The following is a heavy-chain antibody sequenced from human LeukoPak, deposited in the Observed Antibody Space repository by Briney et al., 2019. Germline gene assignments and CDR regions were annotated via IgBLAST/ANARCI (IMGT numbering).Heavy chain of an antibody. CDR1: RFAFSAFS. CDR3: ARVVGSTAGNWIDP. D-gene: IGHD1-1*01. J-gene: IGHJ5*02. CDR2: ISTGGRYI. V-gene: IGHV3-21*01. Sequence: GGSLRLSCAASRFAFSAFSMTWVRQAPGKGLEWVSSISTGGRYIYNADSMRGRFSISRDNAKNSLYLQMNSLRAEDTAVYYCARVVGSTAGNWIDPWGQGTLVTVSS.